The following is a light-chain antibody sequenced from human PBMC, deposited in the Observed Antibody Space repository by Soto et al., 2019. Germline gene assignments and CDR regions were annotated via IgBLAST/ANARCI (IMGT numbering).Light chain of an antibody. Sequence: EIVMTQFPATLSVSPGERVTLSCRASQSVGGDVAWYQKRPGQPPTLLIYSASTRATGVPARFSGSGSGTEFTLTISSLQSEDFAVYFCQQYNQGPRHTFGLGTTLDIK. CDR2: SAS. CDR1: QSVGGD. V-gene: IGKV3-15*01. CDR3: QQYNQGPRHT. J-gene: IGKJ2*01.